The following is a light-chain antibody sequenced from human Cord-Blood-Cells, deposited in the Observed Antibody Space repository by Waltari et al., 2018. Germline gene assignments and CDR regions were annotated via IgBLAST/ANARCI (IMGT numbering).Light chain of an antibody. CDR1: SSDAGGYNY. J-gene: IGLJ2*01. Sequence: QSALTQPAPVSGSPGQSITISCPGTSSDAGGYNYPSCYQQPPGKAPKLTIYDVRNRPSGVSNRFSGSKSGNMASLTISGLQAEDEADYYCSSYTSSSTLVVFGGGTKLTVL. CDR2: DVR. V-gene: IGLV2-14*01. CDR3: SSYTSSSTLVV.